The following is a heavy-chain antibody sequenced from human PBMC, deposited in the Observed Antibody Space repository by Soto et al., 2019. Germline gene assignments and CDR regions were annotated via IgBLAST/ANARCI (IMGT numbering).Heavy chain of an antibody. V-gene: IGHV3-48*03. Sequence: WGSLRLSCSASGFTFSSYEMNWVRQAPGKGLEWVSYISSSGSTIYYADSVKGRFTISRDNAKNSLYLQMNSLRAEDTAVYYCARTPGDNTYYYDSSGSRRGFDYWGQGTLVTVSS. CDR1: GFTFSSYE. CDR2: ISSSGSTI. J-gene: IGHJ4*02. D-gene: IGHD3-22*01. CDR3: ARTPGDNTYYYDSSGSRRGFDY.